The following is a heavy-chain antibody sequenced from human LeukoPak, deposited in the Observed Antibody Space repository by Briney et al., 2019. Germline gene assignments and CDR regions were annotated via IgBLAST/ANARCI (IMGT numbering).Heavy chain of an antibody. CDR3: ARAEDLPDAFDI. CDR2: INPSGGST. V-gene: IGHV1-46*01. Sequence: ASEKVSCKVSGYTLTELSMHWVRQAPGQGLEWMGIINPSGGSTSYAQKFQGRVTMTRDTSTSTVYMELSSLRSEDTAVYYCARAEDLPDAFDIWGQGTMVTVSS. D-gene: IGHD2-15*01. J-gene: IGHJ3*02. CDR1: GYTLTELS.